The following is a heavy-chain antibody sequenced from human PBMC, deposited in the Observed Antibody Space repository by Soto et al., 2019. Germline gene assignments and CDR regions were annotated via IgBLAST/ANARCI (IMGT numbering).Heavy chain of an antibody. J-gene: IGHJ4*02. CDR1: GFTFSSYG. Sequence: QVQLVESGGGVVQPGRSLRLSCAASGFTFSSYGMYWVRQAPGKGLEWVTMIWYDGSAKHYADSVKGRFTISRDNSKNTVYLQMNSLRAEDTAVYYCARDGTLTMIRGAVPLGHWGQGTLVTVSS. CDR3: ARDGTLTMIRGAVPLGH. D-gene: IGHD3-10*01. V-gene: IGHV3-33*01. CDR2: IWYDGSAK.